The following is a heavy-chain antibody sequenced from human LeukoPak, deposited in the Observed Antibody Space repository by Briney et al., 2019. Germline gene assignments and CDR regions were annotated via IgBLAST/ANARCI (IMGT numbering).Heavy chain of an antibody. Sequence: GRSLRLSCAASGFTFSSYGMHWVRQAPGKGLEWVAVISYDGSNKYYADSAKGRFTISRDNSKNTLYLQMNSLRAEDTAVYYCAKDVKVGAHYFDYWGQGTLVTVSS. CDR2: ISYDGSNK. J-gene: IGHJ4*02. CDR3: AKDVKVGAHYFDY. CDR1: GFTFSSYG. V-gene: IGHV3-30*18. D-gene: IGHD1-26*01.